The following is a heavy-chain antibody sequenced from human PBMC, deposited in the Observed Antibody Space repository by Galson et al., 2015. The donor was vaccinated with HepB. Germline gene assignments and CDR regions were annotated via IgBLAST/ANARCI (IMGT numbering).Heavy chain of an antibody. J-gene: IGHJ4*02. Sequence: SVKVSCKASGGTFSSYAISWVRQAPGQGLEWMGRIIPILGIANYAQKFQGRVTITADKSMSTAYMELSSLRSEDTAVYYCASSWGLGYSGYSAFWVYWGQGTLVTVSS. CDR2: IIPILGIA. CDR1: GGTFSSYA. CDR3: ASSWGLGYSGYSAFWVY. V-gene: IGHV1-69*04. D-gene: IGHD5-12*01.